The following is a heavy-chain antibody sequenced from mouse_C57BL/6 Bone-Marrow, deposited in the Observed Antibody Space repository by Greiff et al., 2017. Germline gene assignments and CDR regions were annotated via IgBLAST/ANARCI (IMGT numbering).Heavy chain of an antibody. D-gene: IGHD3-1*01. CDR1: GYDFTNYL. V-gene: IGHV1-54*01. CDR2: INPGSGGT. CDR3: ARSGGFYWYFDV. J-gene: IGHJ1*03. Sequence: VQLQQSGAELVRPGTSVKVSCKASGYDFTNYLIEWVKQRPGQGLEWIGVINPGSGGTNYNEKFKGKATLTADKSSSTAYMQLSSLTSEDSAVYFCARSGGFYWYFDVWGTGTTVTVSS.